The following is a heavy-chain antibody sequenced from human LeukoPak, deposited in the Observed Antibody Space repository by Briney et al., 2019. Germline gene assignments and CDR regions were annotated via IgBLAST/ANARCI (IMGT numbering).Heavy chain of an antibody. CDR2: ISGAGNT. Sequence: GGSLRLSCTASGFTVTAYTIHWVRQAPGRGLEWVSLISGAGNTYYADSVKGRFTISRDNAKNSLYLQMNSLRAEDTAVYYCANPVDTAPIWGQGTLVTVSS. V-gene: IGHV3-43*02. CDR1: GFTVTAYT. CDR3: ANPVDTAPI. D-gene: IGHD5-18*01. J-gene: IGHJ4*02.